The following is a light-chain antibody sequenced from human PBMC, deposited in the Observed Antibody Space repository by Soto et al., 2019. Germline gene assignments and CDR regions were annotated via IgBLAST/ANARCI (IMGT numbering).Light chain of an antibody. Sequence: QSALTQPPSASGSPGQSITISCTGTSSDVGGFSYVSWYQQHPGKAPKLMIFEVTNRPSGVSHRFSGSKSGNTASLTISGLQADYEPHYECGSYKSNSFTRADTQDVFGTGTKLTVL. CDR1: SSDVGGFSY. CDR3: GSYKSNSFTRADTQDV. J-gene: IGLJ1*01. V-gene: IGLV2-14*01. CDR2: EVT.